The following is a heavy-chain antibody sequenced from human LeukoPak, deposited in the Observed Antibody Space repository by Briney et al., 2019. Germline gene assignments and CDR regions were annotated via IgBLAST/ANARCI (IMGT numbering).Heavy chain of an antibody. J-gene: IGHJ5*02. CDR3: ARGWQWPVS. CDR2: ISSTGSTI. D-gene: IGHD6-19*01. Sequence: GGSLRLSCAASGFTFSSYEMNWVRQAPGKGLEWVSYISSTGSTIYYADSVKGRFTISRDNAKNSVYLQMNSLRVEDAAVYYCARGWQWPVSWGQGTLVTVSS. V-gene: IGHV3-48*03. CDR1: GFTFSSYE.